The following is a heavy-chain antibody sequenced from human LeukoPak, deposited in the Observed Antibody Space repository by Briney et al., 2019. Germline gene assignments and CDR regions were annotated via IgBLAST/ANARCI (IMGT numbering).Heavy chain of an antibody. V-gene: IGHV3-30-3*01. CDR3: ARDLTLLPATMVRGVMRGMDV. CDR2: ISYDGSNK. CDR1: GFTVSSNY. J-gene: IGHJ6*02. Sequence: GGSPRLSCAASGFTVSSNYMSWVRQAPGKGLEWVAVISYDGSNKYYADSVKGRFTISRDNSKNTLYLQMNSLRAEDTAVYYCARDLTLLPATMVRGVMRGMDVWGQGTTVTVSS. D-gene: IGHD3-10*01.